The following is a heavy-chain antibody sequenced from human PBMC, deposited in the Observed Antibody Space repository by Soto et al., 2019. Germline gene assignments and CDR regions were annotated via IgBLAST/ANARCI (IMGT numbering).Heavy chain of an antibody. CDR3: ARHIPPTVTTIDY. D-gene: IGHD4-17*01. V-gene: IGHV4-39*01. Sequence: SETLSLTCTVSGGSISSSSYYWGWIRQPPGKGLEWIGSIYYSGSTYYNPSLKSRVTISVDTSKNQFSLKLSSVTAADTAVYYCARHIPPTVTTIDYWGQGTLVTVS. J-gene: IGHJ4*02. CDR1: GGSISSSSYY. CDR2: IYYSGST.